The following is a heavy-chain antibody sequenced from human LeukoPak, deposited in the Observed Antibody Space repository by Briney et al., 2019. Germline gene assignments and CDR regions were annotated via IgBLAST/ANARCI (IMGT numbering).Heavy chain of an antibody. CDR1: GVIFGDYY. Sequence: GGSLRLSCVASGVIFGDYYMSWIRQAPGKGLEWISYISNSGTIMYYADPVKGRFAISRDNARHSVFLQMNSLRAEDTAVYYCGRGVAPDYWGQGILVTVSS. CDR3: GRGVAPDY. CDR2: ISNSGTIM. J-gene: IGHJ4*02. V-gene: IGHV3-11*01. D-gene: IGHD5-12*01.